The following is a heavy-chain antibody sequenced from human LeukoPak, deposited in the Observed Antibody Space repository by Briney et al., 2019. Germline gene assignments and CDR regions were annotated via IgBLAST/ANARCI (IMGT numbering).Heavy chain of an antibody. CDR1: GFTFSSYA. D-gene: IGHD6-13*01. CDR3: ARRLAYSSSWFDY. V-gene: IGHV3-30-3*01. CDR2: ISYDGSNK. J-gene: IGHJ4*02. Sequence: GGSLRLSCAASGFTFSSYAMHWVRQAPGKGLEWVAVISYDGSNKYYADSVKGRFTISRDNSKNTLYLQMNSLRAEDTAVYYCARRLAYSSSWFDYWGQGTLVTVSS.